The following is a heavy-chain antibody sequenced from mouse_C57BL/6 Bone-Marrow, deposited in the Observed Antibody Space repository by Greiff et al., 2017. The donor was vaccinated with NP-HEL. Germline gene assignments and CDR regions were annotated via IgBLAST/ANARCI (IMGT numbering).Heavy chain of an antibody. J-gene: IGHJ4*01. V-gene: IGHV1-26*01. D-gene: IGHD1-1*01. CDR1: GYTFTDYY. CDR3: ARVPAYYGSPYYAMDY. Sequence: VQLQQSGPELVKPGASVKISCKASGYTFTDYYMNWVKQSHGKSLEWIGDINPNNGGTSYIQKFKGKATLTVDKSSSTAYMELRSLTSEDSAVYYCARVPAYYGSPYYAMDYWGQGTSVTVSS. CDR2: INPNNGGT.